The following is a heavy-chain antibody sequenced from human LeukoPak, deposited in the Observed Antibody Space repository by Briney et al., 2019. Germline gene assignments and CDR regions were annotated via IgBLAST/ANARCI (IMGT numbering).Heavy chain of an antibody. CDR3: AKSYCGGDCG. CDR1: GGSISSYY. Sequence: SETLSLTCTVSGGSISSYYWSWIRQPPGKGLEWIGYIYYSGSTNYNPSLKSRVTISVGTSKNQFSLKLSSVTAADTAVYYCAKSYCGGDCGWGPGTLVTVSS. J-gene: IGHJ4*02. CDR2: IYYSGST. V-gene: IGHV4-59*01. D-gene: IGHD2-21*02.